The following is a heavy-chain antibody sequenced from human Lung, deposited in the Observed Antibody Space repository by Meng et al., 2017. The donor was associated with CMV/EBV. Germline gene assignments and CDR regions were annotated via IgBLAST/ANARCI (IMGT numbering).Heavy chain of an antibody. Sequence: ASVXVSXKASGYTFTSYYMHWVRQAPGQGLEWKGIINPSGGSTSYAQKFQGRVTMTRDTSTSTVYMELSSLRSEDTAVYYCARLGYYDSSPLGDYFDYWGQGTLVTVSS. CDR3: ARLGYYDSSPLGDYFDY. V-gene: IGHV1-46*01. D-gene: IGHD3-22*01. J-gene: IGHJ4*02. CDR1: GYTFTSYY. CDR2: INPSGGST.